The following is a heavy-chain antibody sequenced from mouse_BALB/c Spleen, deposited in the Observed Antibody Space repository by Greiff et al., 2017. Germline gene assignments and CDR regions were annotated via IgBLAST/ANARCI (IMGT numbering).Heavy chain of an antibody. CDR2: INPDSSTI. CDR3: ASSYYGSSYEAWFAY. CDR1: GFDFSRYW. D-gene: IGHD1-1*01. Sequence: DVKLQESGGGLVQPGGSLKLSCAASGFDFSRYWMSWVRQAPGKGLEWIGEINPDSSTINYTPSLKDKFIISRDNAKNTLYLQMSKVRSEDTALYYCASSYYGSSYEAWFAYWGQGTLVTVSA. J-gene: IGHJ3*01. V-gene: IGHV4-1*02.